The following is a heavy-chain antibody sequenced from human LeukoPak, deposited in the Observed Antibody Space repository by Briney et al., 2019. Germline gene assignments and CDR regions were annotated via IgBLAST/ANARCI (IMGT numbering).Heavy chain of an antibody. D-gene: IGHD3-10*01. J-gene: IGHJ4*02. V-gene: IGHV3-30*03. Sequence: QPGRSLRLTCATSGFSFNSYAMHWVRQAPGKGLEWVAVISHDGSIEKYADSVKGRFTISKDIPNKTLFLQMNGLRAEDTAQYYCARNQLLWFGTLTYNLDKWGQGTLVTVSS. CDR3: ARNQLLWFGTLTYNLDK. CDR2: ISHDGSIE. CDR1: GFSFNSYA.